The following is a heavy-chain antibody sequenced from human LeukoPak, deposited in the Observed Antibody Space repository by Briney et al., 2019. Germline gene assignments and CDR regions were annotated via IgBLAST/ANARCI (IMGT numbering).Heavy chain of an antibody. Sequence: PGGSLRLSCAASGFTFISYDMNWVRQAPGQGLEWVSGISGSGAGTNYADSVKGRFTISRDNSKNTLYLQMNSLRAEDTAVYYCAKAYCSSTICYWNYWGQGTLVTVSS. CDR2: ISGSGAGT. V-gene: IGHV3-23*01. J-gene: IGHJ4*02. D-gene: IGHD2-2*01. CDR3: AKAYCSSTICYWNY. CDR1: GFTFISYD.